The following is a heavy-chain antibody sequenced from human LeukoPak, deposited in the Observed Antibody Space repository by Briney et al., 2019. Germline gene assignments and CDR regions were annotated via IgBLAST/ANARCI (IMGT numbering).Heavy chain of an antibody. Sequence: PGGSLRLSCAASGFTFSNFVMNWVRQAPGKGLQWVSTIGAGGVNTFYADSVKGRFTISRDDSQNTLYLQLNSLRAEDTALYYCAKGDTVFRGGPGYWGQGTLVTVSS. V-gene: IGHV3-23*01. CDR1: GFTFSNFV. J-gene: IGHJ4*02. CDR2: IGAGGVNT. D-gene: IGHD3-10*01. CDR3: AKGDTVFRGGPGY.